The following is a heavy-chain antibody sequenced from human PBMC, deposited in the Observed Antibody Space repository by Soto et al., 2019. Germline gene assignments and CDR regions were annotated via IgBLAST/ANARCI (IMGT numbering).Heavy chain of an antibody. D-gene: IGHD4-17*01. V-gene: IGHV5-51*01. Sequence: EMQLVQSGAEVKKSGESLKISCVGSGFSFSRYTVGWVRQVPGKGLEWMGVIHPGDSETRYSPSFQGQVTISADKSISTAYLQWSSLKASDTAMYYCTLSYGDSYYYYYGMDVWGQGTTVTVSS. J-gene: IGHJ6*02. CDR3: TLSYGDSYYYYYGMDV. CDR1: GFSFSRYT. CDR2: IHPGDSET.